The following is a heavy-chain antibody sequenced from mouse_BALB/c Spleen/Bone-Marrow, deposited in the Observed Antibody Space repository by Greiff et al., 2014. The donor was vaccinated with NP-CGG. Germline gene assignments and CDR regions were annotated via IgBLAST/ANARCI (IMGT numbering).Heavy chain of an antibody. CDR3: ARETALHYYCYWFAY. J-gene: IGHJ3*01. Sequence: QVQLQQPGAELAKPGASVKMSCKASGYTFTSYWMHWVKQRPGKGLEWIGYINPSTGYNEYNQKLKDKATLTADESSSTAYMQLNGLTSEDSAVYYCARETALHYYCYWFAYWGQGTLVSVSA. D-gene: IGHD1-2*01. CDR1: GYTFTSYW. V-gene: IGHV1-7*01. CDR2: INPSTGYN.